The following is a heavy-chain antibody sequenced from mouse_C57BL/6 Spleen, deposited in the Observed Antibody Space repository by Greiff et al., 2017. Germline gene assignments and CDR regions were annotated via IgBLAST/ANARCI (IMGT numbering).Heavy chain of an antibody. CDR2: INPNNGGT. V-gene: IGHV1-18*01. Sequence: DVQLVESGPELVKPGASVKIPCKASGYTFTDYNMDWVKQSHGKSLEWIGDINPNNGGTIYNQKFKGKATLTVDKSSSTAYMELRSLTSEDTAVYYCARRERGYYYAMDYWGQGTSVTVSS. CDR1: GYTFTDYN. CDR3: ARRERGYYYAMDY. J-gene: IGHJ4*01.